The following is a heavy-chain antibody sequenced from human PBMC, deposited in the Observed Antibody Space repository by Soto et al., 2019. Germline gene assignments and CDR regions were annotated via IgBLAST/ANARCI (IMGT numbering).Heavy chain of an antibody. D-gene: IGHD3-16*01. Sequence: GGSLRLSCAGSGFTFSSYGMHWVRQAPGKGLEWVAVISYDGSDKYYGDSVKGRFTISRDNSKDIVFLQMNSLRVEDTAVYYCAREASVNNLGTFDYWGQGTLVTVSS. CDR2: ISYDGSDK. V-gene: IGHV3-30*03. J-gene: IGHJ4*02. CDR3: AREASVNNLGTFDY. CDR1: GFTFSSYG.